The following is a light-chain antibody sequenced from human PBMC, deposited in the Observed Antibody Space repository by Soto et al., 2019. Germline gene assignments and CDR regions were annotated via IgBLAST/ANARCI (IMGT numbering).Light chain of an antibody. CDR1: SGDVGGYNS. CDR3: CSYAGGYTYV. CDR2: DVT. Sequence: QSVLTQPRSVSGSPGQSVTISCTGTSGDVGGYNSVSWYRHHPGKAPKLMIYDVTKRPSGVPDRFSGSRSGNTASLTISGLQADDEAYYYCCSYAGGYTYVFGTGTKLTVL. V-gene: IGLV2-11*01. J-gene: IGLJ1*01.